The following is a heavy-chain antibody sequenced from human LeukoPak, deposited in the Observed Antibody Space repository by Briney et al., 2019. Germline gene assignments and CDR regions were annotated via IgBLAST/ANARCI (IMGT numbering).Heavy chain of an antibody. CDR3: ARDRAWGSGSHDAFDI. D-gene: IGHD3-10*01. CDR1: GGSISSGGYY. V-gene: IGHV4-31*03. CDR2: IYYSGST. J-gene: IGHJ3*02. Sequence: SQTLSLTCTVSGGSISSGGYYWSWIRQHPGKGLEWIGYIYYSGSTYYNPSLKSRVTISVDTSKNQFSLKLSSVTAADTAVYSGARDRAWGSGSHDAFDIWGQGTMVTVSS.